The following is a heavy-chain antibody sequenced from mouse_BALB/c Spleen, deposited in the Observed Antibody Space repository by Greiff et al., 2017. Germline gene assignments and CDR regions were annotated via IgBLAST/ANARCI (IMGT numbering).Heavy chain of an antibody. J-gene: IGHJ2*01. CDR1: GYTFTSYW. CDR3: TRRGTTGYFDY. CDR2: IYPSDSYT. D-gene: IGHD1-1*01. V-gene: IGHV1-69*02. Sequence: QVQLQQPGAELVRPGASVKLSCKASGYTFTSYWINWVKQRPGQGLEWIGNIYPSDSYTNYNQKFKDKATLTVDKSSSTAYMQLSSPTSEDSAVYYCTRRGTTGYFDYWGQGTTLTVSS.